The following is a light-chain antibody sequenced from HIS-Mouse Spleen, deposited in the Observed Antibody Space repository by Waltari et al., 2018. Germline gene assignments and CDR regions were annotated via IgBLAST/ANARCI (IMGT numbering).Light chain of an antibody. J-gene: IGLJ2*01. Sequence: SYELTQPPSVSVSPGQTARITCSGDALPKKYAYWYQQKSGQAPVLVIYEDSKRPSGIPVRLHGSSSWTMATLTISGAQVEDEADYYCYSTDSSGNHRVFGGGTKLTVL. CDR3: YSTDSSGNHRV. V-gene: IGLV3-10*01. CDR1: ALPKKY. CDR2: EDS.